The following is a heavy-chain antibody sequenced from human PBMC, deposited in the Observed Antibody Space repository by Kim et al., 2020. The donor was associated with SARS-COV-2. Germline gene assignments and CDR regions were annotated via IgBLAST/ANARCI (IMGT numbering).Heavy chain of an antibody. J-gene: IGHJ6*02. CDR1: GGSFSGYY. V-gene: IGHV4-34*01. CDR2: INHSGST. D-gene: IGHD6-19*01. Sequence: SETLSLTCAVYGGSFSGYYWSWIRQPPGKGLEWIGEINHSGSTNYNPSLKSRVTISVDTSKNQFSLKLSSVTAADTAVYYCARIGRRAVAGTGDPRRGNYGMDVWGQGTTVTVSS. CDR3: ARIGRRAVAGTGDPRRGNYGMDV.